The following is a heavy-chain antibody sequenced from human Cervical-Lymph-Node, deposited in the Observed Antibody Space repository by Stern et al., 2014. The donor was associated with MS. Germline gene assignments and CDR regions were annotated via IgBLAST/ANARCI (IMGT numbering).Heavy chain of an antibody. Sequence: EVQLVESGGGLVQPGESLRLSCAVSGFTFSNYWMTWVRQAPGTGLERVASIQTDGSEKSYVASVKGRFTIARDNAKNSRYLQMNSLRAEDTAVYYCARAVRELGTWGQGTLVTVSS. CDR2: IQTDGSEK. V-gene: IGHV3-7*01. CDR3: ARAVRELGT. D-gene: IGHD1-7*01. J-gene: IGHJ5*02. CDR1: GFTFSNYW.